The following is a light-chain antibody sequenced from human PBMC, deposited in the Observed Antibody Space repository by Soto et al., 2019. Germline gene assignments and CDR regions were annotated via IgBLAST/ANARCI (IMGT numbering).Light chain of an antibody. V-gene: IGLV7-46*01. CDR2: DTN. J-gene: IGLJ3*02. CDR1: TGAVTSGHY. Sequence: QTVVTQEPSVTVSPGGTVTLTCGSSTGAVTSGHYPYWFQQKPGQAPTTLIYDTNNKHSWTPARFSGSLLGGKAALTLSGAQPEDEAEYYCLLAYIGSRVFGGGTKLTVL. CDR3: LLAYIGSRV.